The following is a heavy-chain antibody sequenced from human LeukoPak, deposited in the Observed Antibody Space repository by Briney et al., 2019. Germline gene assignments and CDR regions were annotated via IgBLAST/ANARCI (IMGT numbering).Heavy chain of an antibody. J-gene: IGHJ4*02. V-gene: IGHV1-2*02. D-gene: IGHD3-22*01. CDR1: GYSFVSYH. Sequence: ASVKVSCKTSGYSFVSYHLHWVRQAPGQGLEWMGWVYPDNGDTEYAQKFQGRISMTRDLSLTTAYMELTSLQSDDTAVYYCIREIWHYENLGQGTQVTVSS. CDR3: IREIWHYEN. CDR2: VYPDNGDT.